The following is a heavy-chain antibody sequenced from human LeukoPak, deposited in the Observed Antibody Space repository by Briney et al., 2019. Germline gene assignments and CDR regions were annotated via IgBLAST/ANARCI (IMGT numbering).Heavy chain of an antibody. CDR3: ARSDSSGRYGGYYYYYMDV. Sequence: ASVKVSCKASGYTFTGYGITWVRQAPGQGLEWMGWISAYNGNTNYAQKLQGRGTMTTDTSTSTAYMELRSLRSDDTAVYYCARSDSSGRYGGYYYYYMDVWGKGTTVTVSS. CDR2: ISAYNGNT. J-gene: IGHJ6*03. D-gene: IGHD6-19*01. CDR1: GYTFTGYG. V-gene: IGHV1-18*01.